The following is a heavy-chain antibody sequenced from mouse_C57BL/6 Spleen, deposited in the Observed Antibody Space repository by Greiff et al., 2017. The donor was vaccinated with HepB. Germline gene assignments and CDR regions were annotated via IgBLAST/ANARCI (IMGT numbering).Heavy chain of an antibody. CDR3: ARDRGGSHYYAMDY. Sequence: VQLKESGGGLVKPGGSLKLSCAASGFTFSSYAMSWVRQTPEKRLEWVATISDGGSYTYYPDNVKGRFTISRDNAKNNLYLQMSHLKSEDTAMYYCARDRGGSHYYAMDYWGQGTSVTVSS. CDR1: GFTFSSYA. V-gene: IGHV5-4*01. CDR2: ISDGGSYT. D-gene: IGHD1-1*01. J-gene: IGHJ4*01.